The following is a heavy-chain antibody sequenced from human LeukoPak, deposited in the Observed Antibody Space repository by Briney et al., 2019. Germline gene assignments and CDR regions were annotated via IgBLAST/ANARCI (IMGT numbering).Heavy chain of an antibody. CDR1: GFTFSSYA. Sequence: GGSLRLSCAASGFTFSSYAMSWVRQAPGKGLEWVSAISGSGGSTYYADSVKGRFTISRDNSKNTLYLQMNSLRAEDTAVYYCAKDRWYSSGWYCAFDIWGQGTMVTVSS. D-gene: IGHD6-19*01. CDR2: ISGSGGST. V-gene: IGHV3-23*01. J-gene: IGHJ3*02. CDR3: AKDRWYSSGWYCAFDI.